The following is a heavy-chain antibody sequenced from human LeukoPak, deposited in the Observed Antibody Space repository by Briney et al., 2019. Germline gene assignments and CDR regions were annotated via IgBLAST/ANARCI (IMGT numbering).Heavy chain of an antibody. D-gene: IGHD3-22*01. V-gene: IGHV3-23*01. CDR2: ITGSGSST. CDR3: AKGGPWVNYHSSGYYSYFDY. CDR1: GFTFGNYA. J-gene: IGHJ4*02. Sequence: GGSLRLSCAASGFTFGNYAMHWVRQAPGKGLEWVSGITGSGSSTYYADSVKGRFTISRDNSKNTLYLQMNSLRAEDTAVYYCAKGGPWVNYHSSGYYSYFDYWGQGTLVTVSS.